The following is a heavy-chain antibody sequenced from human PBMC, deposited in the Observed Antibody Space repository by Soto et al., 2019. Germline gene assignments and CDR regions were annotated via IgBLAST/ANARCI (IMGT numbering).Heavy chain of an antibody. Sequence: SETLSLTCTVSGGSISSGDYYWSWIRQPPGKGLEWIGYVYYSGSTYYNPSLKSRVTISVDTSKNQFSLKLSSVTAADTAVYYCARGSDYYDSSGYYYGDYWGQGTLVTVSS. D-gene: IGHD3-22*01. CDR2: VYYSGST. CDR3: ARGSDYYDSSGYYYGDY. V-gene: IGHV4-30-4*01. CDR1: GGSISSGDYY. J-gene: IGHJ4*02.